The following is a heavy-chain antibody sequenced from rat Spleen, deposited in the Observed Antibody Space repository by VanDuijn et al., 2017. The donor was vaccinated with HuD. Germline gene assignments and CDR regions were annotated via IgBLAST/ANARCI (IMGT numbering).Heavy chain of an antibody. CDR1: GFSLSNYG. D-gene: IGHD3-1*01. CDR2: IWGNGNA. Sequence: QVQLKESGPGLVQPSQTLSLTCTVSGFSLSNYGVFWVRQPPGKGLEWMGVIWGNGNANYNSALKSRLSISRDTSKNQVFLKMNSLQTDDTGTYYCTIHPRYWGQGLMVTVSS. V-gene: IGHV2-13*01. J-gene: IGHJ2*01. CDR3: TIHPRY.